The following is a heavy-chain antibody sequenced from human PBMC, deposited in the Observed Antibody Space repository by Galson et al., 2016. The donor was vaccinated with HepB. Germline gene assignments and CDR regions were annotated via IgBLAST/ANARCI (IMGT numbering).Heavy chain of an antibody. D-gene: IGHD3-22*01. CDR3: AWVDEGYYYLIDH. Sequence: WVRQAPGKGLEWVSYIGSRSSPIHYADSVKGRFTISRDNAKNSLYLQMNSLRDEDTAVYYCAWVDEGYYYLIDHWGQGTLVTVSS. J-gene: IGHJ4*02. CDR2: IGSRSSPI. V-gene: IGHV3-48*02.